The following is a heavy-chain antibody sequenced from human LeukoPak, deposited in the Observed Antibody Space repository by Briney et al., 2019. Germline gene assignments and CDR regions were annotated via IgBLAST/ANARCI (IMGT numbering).Heavy chain of an antibody. CDR1: GFTFSSYS. V-gene: IGHV3-21*01. Sequence: GGSLRLSCAASGFTFSSYSMNWVRQAPGKGLEWVSSISSSSSYIYYVDSVKGRFTISRDNAKNSLYLQMNSLRAEDTAVYYCARGGYCILTGSGYDYWGQGTLVTVSS. J-gene: IGHJ4*02. D-gene: IGHD3-9*01. CDR2: ISSSSSYI. CDR3: ARGGYCILTGSGYDY.